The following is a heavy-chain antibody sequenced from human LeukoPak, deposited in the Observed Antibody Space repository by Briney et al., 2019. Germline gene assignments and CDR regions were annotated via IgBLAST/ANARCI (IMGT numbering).Heavy chain of an antibody. V-gene: IGHV4-39*01. CDR2: IYYSGRT. J-gene: IGHJ4*02. Sequence: SETLSLTCTVSGGSISSSSYYWGWIRQPPGKGLEWIGSIYYSGRTYYSPSLKSRVTISVDTSKNQFSLKLSSVTAADTAVYYCARRRWIGAFDYWGQGTLVTVSS. CDR1: GGSISSSSYY. D-gene: IGHD3-3*01. CDR3: ARRRWIGAFDY.